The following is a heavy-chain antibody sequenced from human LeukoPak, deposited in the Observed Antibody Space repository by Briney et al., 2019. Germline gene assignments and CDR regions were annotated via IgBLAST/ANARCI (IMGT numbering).Heavy chain of an antibody. D-gene: IGHD2/OR15-2a*01. J-gene: IGHJ4*02. CDR2: IWYDGGNK. CDR1: GFTFSNYG. Sequence: GRSLRLSCAASGFTFSNYGMHWVRQAPGKGLEWVALIWYDGGNKYYTDSVKGRLTISRDNSKDTLFLQMNSLRAEDMAVYYCAREGPRGNSQFDYWGQGTLVTVSS. CDR3: AREGPRGNSQFDY. V-gene: IGHV3-33*01.